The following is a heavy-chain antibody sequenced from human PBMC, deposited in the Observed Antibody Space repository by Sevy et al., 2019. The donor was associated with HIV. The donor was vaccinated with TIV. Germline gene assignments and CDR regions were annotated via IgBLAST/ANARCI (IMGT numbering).Heavy chain of an antibody. CDR3: ARGYCSGTSCSSGRAWVAFDI. V-gene: IGHV3-21*01. J-gene: IGHJ3*02. CDR2: ISSSSNYI. D-gene: IGHD2-15*01. CDR1: GFTFSSYS. Sequence: GGSLRLSCAVSGFTFSSYSMNWVRQAPGKGLEWVSSISSSSNYIYYADSVKGRFTISRANAKDSLFLQMNRLRAEDTAIYYFARGYCSGTSCSSGRAWVAFDIWGQGTMVTVSS.